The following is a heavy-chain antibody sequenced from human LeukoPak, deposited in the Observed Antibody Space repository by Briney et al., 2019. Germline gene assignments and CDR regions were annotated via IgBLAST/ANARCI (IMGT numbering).Heavy chain of an antibody. Sequence: PGGSLRLSCAASGFAFSSNYMYCVRQAPGEGVEWVSVIYSGGSTYYADSVKGRFTISRDNSKNTLYLQMNSLRAEDTAVYYCAGDFPPGYWGQGTLVTVSS. CDR3: AGDFPPGY. J-gene: IGHJ4*02. D-gene: IGHD3-10*01. CDR1: GFAFSSNY. V-gene: IGHV3-53*01. CDR2: IYSGGST.